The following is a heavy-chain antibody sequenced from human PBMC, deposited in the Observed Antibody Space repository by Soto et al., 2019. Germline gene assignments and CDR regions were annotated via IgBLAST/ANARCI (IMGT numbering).Heavy chain of an antibody. CDR2: IYYSGST. D-gene: IGHD6-13*01. CDR3: ARSYSSSSPALYGMDV. J-gene: IGHJ6*02. Sequence: SETLSLTCTVSGGSISRGGYCWSWIRQHPGKGLEWIGYIYYSGSTYYNPSLKSRVTISVDTSKNQFSLKLSSVTAADTAVYYCARSYSSSSPALYGMDVWGQGTTVTVSS. V-gene: IGHV4-31*03. CDR1: GGSISRGGYC.